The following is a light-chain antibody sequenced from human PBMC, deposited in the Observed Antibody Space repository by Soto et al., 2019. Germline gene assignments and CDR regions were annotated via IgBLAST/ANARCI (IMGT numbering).Light chain of an antibody. CDR2: GAS. CDR1: QSVSSNY. CDR3: QQHGSSPWM. V-gene: IGKV3-20*01. J-gene: IGKJ1*01. Sequence: VVLSQSPGTVSLCPVEAATLSCMASQSVSSNYVAWYQQIPGQTPRLLIYGASSRATGIPDRFSGSGSGTDFTLTISRLEPEDFAVYYCQQHGSSPWMFGQGTKVDIK.